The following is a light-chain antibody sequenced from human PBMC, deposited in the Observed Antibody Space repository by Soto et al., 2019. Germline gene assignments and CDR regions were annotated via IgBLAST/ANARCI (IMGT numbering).Light chain of an antibody. V-gene: IGKV3-11*01. CDR1: QSVSSY. Sequence: EIVLTQSPATLSLSPGERATLSCRASQSVSSYLAWYQQKPGQAPRLLIYDASNRATGIPARFSGSGSGTDFTLTTSSLEPEDFAVYYCQQRSNWPRTFAQGPKWIS. J-gene: IGKJ1*01. CDR2: DAS. CDR3: QQRSNWPRT.